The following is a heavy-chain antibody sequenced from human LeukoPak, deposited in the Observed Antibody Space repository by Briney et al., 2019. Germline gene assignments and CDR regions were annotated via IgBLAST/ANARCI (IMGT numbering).Heavy chain of an antibody. CDR3: ARMGLPAADNWFDP. Sequence: SETLSLTCAVSGGSISSGGYSWSWIRQPPGKGLEWIGYIYHSGSTCYNPSLKSRVTISVDRSKNQFSLKLSSVTAADTAVYYCARMGLPAADNWFDPWGQGTLVTVSS. CDR1: GGSISSGGYS. J-gene: IGHJ5*02. V-gene: IGHV4-30-2*01. D-gene: IGHD2-2*01. CDR2: IYHSGST.